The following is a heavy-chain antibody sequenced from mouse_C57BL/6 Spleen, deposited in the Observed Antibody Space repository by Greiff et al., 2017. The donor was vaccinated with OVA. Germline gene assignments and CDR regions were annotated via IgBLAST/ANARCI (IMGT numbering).Heavy chain of an antibody. CDR1: GFTFSSYA. Sequence: DVHLVESGGGLVKPGGSLKLSCAASGFTFSSYAMSWVRQTPEKRLEWVATISDGGSYSSYPDNVKGRFTISRDKAKNNLYLLMSHLKYEDTAMYYCARDEDSNDYYAMDYWGQGTSVTVSS. J-gene: IGHJ4*01. D-gene: IGHD2-5*01. V-gene: IGHV5-4*01. CDR3: ARDEDSNDYYAMDY. CDR2: ISDGGSYS.